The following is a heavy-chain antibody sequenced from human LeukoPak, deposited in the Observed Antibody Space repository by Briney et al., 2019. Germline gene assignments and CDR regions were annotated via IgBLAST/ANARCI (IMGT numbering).Heavy chain of an antibody. CDR3: AHIAVAGHDAFDI. CDR1: GGSISSSSYY. CDR2: IYYSGST. J-gene: IGHJ3*02. V-gene: IGHV4-39*07. Sequence: PSETLSLTCTVSGGSISSSSYYWGWIRQPPGKGLEWIGSIYYSGSTYYNPSLKSRVTISVDTSKNQFSLKLSSVTAADTAVYYCAHIAVAGHDAFDIWGQGTMVTVSS. D-gene: IGHD6-19*01.